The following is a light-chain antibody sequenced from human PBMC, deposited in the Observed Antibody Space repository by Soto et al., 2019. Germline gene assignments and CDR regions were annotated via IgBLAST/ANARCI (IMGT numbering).Light chain of an antibody. Sequence: QSVLTQPPSASETPGQTVSISCSGSNSNIASNTVNWYQHLPGTAPKLLIYYNNQRPSGVPDRFSGSKSGTSASLAISGLQSEDESDYYCADWDDTLTRYVFGTGTKVTVL. CDR1: NSNIASNT. V-gene: IGLV1-44*01. CDR3: ADWDDTLTRYV. CDR2: YNN. J-gene: IGLJ1*01.